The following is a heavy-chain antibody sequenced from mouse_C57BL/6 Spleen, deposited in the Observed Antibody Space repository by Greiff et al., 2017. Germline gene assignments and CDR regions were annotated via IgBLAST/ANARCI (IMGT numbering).Heavy chain of an antibody. Sequence: EVMLVESGGDLVKPGGSLKLSCAASGFTFSSYGMSWVRQTPDKRLEWVATISSGGSYNYYPDSVKGRFTISRDNAKKTLYLQMSSLKSEDTAMYYCARQAGMYYFDYWGQGTTLTVSS. J-gene: IGHJ2*01. CDR2: ISSGGSYN. D-gene: IGHD4-1*01. CDR3: ARQAGMYYFDY. CDR1: GFTFSSYG. V-gene: IGHV5-6*01.